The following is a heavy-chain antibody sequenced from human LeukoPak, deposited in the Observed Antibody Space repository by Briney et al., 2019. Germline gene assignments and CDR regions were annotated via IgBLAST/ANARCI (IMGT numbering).Heavy chain of an antibody. J-gene: IGHJ4*02. Sequence: PGGSLRLSCAGSGFIFSDYDMNWVRQAPGKGLEWVSHISSSGTISYADSVKGRFTISRDNAKNSLYLQMNSLRDEDTAMFYCARVGDGYSVNYFDYWGQGTLVTVSS. CDR1: GFIFSDYD. D-gene: IGHD5-24*01. CDR2: ISSSGTI. V-gene: IGHV3-69-1*01. CDR3: ARVGDGYSVNYFDY.